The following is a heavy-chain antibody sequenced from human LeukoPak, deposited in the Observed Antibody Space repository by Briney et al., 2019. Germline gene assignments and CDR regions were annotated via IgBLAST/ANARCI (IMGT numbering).Heavy chain of an antibody. CDR2: ISYDGSNK. Sequence: GGSLRLSCAASAFTFSGYGMHWVRQAPGKGLEWVAVISYDGSNKYYADSVKGRFTISRDNSKNTLYLQMNSLRAEDTAVYYCANPPDTAMVWGQGTLVTVSS. CDR1: AFTFSGYG. CDR3: ANPPDTAMV. V-gene: IGHV3-30*18. J-gene: IGHJ4*02. D-gene: IGHD5-18*01.